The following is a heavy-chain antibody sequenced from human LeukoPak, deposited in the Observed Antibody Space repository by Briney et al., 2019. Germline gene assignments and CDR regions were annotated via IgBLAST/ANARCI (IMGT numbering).Heavy chain of an antibody. Sequence: SETLSLTCTVSGGSITSSSYYWVWIRQPPGKGLEWIGSIFHSGSTYYNASLKSRVTISVDTSRNQFSLKLSSVTAADTAVYYCARRRDGYNEDFFDYWGQGTLVTVSS. CDR3: ARRRDGYNEDFFDY. J-gene: IGHJ4*02. CDR1: GGSITSSSYY. V-gene: IGHV4-39*01. D-gene: IGHD5-24*01. CDR2: IFHSGST.